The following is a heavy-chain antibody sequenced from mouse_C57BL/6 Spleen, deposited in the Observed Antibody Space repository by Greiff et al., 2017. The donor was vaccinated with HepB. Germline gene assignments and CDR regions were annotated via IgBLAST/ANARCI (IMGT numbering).Heavy chain of an antibody. D-gene: IGHD2-3*01. V-gene: IGHV1-81*01. Sequence: QVQLKESGAELARPGASVKLSCKASGYTFTSYGISWVKQRTGQGLEWIGEIYPRSGNTYYNEKFKGKATLTADKSSSTAYMELRSLTSEDSAVYFCARERGYYKSDYAMDYWGQGTSVTVSS. J-gene: IGHJ4*01. CDR3: ARERGYYKSDYAMDY. CDR1: GYTFTSYG. CDR2: IYPRSGNT.